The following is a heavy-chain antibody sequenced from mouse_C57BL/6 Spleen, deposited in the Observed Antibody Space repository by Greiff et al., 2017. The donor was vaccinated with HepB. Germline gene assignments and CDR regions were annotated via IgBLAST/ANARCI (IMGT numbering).Heavy chain of an antibody. CDR2: INPSTGGT. CDR3: ARSFTTVVATDWYFDV. Sequence: EVQLQQSGPELVKPGASVKISCKASGYSFTGYYMNWVKQSPEKSLEWIGEINPSTGGTTYNQKFKAKATLTVDKSSSTAYMQLKSLTSEDSAVYYCARSFTTVVATDWYFDVWGTGTTVTVSS. CDR1: GYSFTGYY. V-gene: IGHV1-42*01. J-gene: IGHJ1*03. D-gene: IGHD1-1*01.